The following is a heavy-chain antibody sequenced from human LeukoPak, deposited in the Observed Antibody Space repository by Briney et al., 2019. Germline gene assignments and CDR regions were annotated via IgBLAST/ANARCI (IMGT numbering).Heavy chain of an antibody. D-gene: IGHD2-15*01. J-gene: IGHJ5*02. CDR3: AGAPYCSGGSCYSYNWFDP. V-gene: IGHV3-66*01. CDR1: GFTVNSKQ. Sequence: PGGSLRLSCAVTGFTVNSKQLTWVRQAPGKGLEWVSVLYSGGTTDYAESVRGRFTISRDSSKNTLYLQMNNLRVEDTAVYYCAGAPYCSGGSCYSYNWFDPWGQGTRVTVSS. CDR2: LYSGGTT.